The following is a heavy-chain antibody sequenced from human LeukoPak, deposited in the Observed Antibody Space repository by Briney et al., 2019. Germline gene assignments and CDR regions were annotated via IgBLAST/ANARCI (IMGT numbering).Heavy chain of an antibody. CDR1: GGSISSSTYY. V-gene: IGHV4-39*01. D-gene: IGHD5-18*01. CDR2: IYNSGST. Sequence: SETLSLTCSVSGGSISSSTYYWGWIRQPPGKGLEWIGNIYNSGSTYYNPSLKSRVTISVDTSKNQFSLKLSSVTASDTAVYYCARHRGYSYGYQDYWGQGTLVTVSS. CDR3: ARHRGYSYGYQDY. J-gene: IGHJ4*02.